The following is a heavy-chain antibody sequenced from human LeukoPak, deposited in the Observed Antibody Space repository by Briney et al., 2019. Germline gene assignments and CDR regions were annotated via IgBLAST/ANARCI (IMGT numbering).Heavy chain of an antibody. J-gene: IGHJ4*02. CDR1: GGSISTSGYY. D-gene: IGHD3-22*01. CDR3: ARDYRMTMLVD. V-gene: IGHV4-39*07. CDR2: IYHSGST. Sequence: PSETLSLTCTVSGGSISTSGYYWGWIRQPPGKGLEWIGNIYHSGSTYYNPSLKGRVSISVDTSKNHFSLDLSSVTAADSAIYYCARDYRMTMLVDWGQGTLVTVSS.